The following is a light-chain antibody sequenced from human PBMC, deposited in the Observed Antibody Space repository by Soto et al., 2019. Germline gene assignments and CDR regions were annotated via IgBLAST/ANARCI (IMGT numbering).Light chain of an antibody. CDR2: GVS. Sequence: EIVLAQSPGPLSFSPGERATLSCRASQSVSSSYLAWYQQKPGQAPRLLIYGVSNKASGIPDRFSGSGSGTDFTLTISSLEPEDFAVYYCQKRNQWPPVTFGGGTKVDIK. CDR3: QKRNQWPPVT. V-gene: IGKV3D-20*02. J-gene: IGKJ4*01. CDR1: QSVSSSY.